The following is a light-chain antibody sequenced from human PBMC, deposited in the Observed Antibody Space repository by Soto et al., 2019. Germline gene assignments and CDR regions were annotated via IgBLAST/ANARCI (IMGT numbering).Light chain of an antibody. V-gene: IGKV3-11*01. Sequence: DIVLTQSPATLSLSPGDRATLSCRASQSVSSYLAWYQQKPGQAPRLLIYDASNRDTGIPARFSGSGSGTDFTLTISSLEPEDFAVYYCQQRSNWLLTFGEGTKVEIK. J-gene: IGKJ4*01. CDR2: DAS. CDR1: QSVSSY. CDR3: QQRSNWLLT.